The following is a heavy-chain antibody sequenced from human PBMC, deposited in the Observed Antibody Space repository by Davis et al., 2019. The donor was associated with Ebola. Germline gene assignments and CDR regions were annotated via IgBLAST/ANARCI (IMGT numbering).Heavy chain of an antibody. D-gene: IGHD3-10*01. CDR3: ARHRITMVRGVDDAFDI. V-gene: IGHV4-59*08. CDR2: IYYSGST. J-gene: IGHJ3*02. Sequence: MPSETLSLTCTVSGGSISSYYWSWIRQPPGEGLEWIGYIYYSGSTNYNPSLKSRVTISVDTSKNQFSLKLSSVTAADTAVYYCARHRITMVRGVDDAFDIWGQGTMVTVSS. CDR1: GGSISSYY.